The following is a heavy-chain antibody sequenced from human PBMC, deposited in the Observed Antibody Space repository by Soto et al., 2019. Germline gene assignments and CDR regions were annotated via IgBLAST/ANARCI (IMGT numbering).Heavy chain of an antibody. V-gene: IGHV1-8*02. CDR3: ARVGERKGYCSTTSCYHLLW. J-gene: IGHJ4*02. CDR1: GYTFTSYD. Sequence: QVQLVQSGAEVKKPGASVKVSCKASGYTFTSYDINWVRQATGQGLQWMGWMNPNSGNTGYAQKFQGRVTMTRNTSISTAFMELSSLRSDDTAMYYCARVGERKGYCSTTSCYHLLWWGQGTLVTVSS. CDR2: MNPNSGNT. D-gene: IGHD2-2*01.